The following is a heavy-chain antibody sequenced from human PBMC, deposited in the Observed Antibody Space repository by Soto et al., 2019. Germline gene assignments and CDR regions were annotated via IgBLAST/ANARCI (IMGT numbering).Heavy chain of an antibody. V-gene: IGHV4-39*01. J-gene: IGHJ5*02. Sequence: SETLSLTCTVSVASISSSDYYWGWIRQPPGKGLEWIGYFYYTGSTYYNPSLKSRVTISVDTSKNQFSLKLSSVTAADTAVYYCARHNHGYYDYIWGSYPHWFDPWGQGTLVTVSS. CDR3: ARHNHGYYDYIWGSYPHWFDP. D-gene: IGHD3-16*02. CDR2: FYYTGST. CDR1: VASISSSDYY.